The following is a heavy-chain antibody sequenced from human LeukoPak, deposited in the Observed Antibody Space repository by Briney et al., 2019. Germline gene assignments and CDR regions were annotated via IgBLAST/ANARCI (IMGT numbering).Heavy chain of an antibody. D-gene: IGHD1-26*01. Sequence: SVKVSCKASGGTFSSYAISWVRQAPGQGLEWMGRIIPIFGTANYAQKFQGRVTLTTDESTSTGYMELSSLRSEDTAVYHCARDRELLDAFDIWGQGTMVTVSS. CDR1: GGTFSSYA. V-gene: IGHV1-69*05. J-gene: IGHJ3*02. CDR3: ARDRELLDAFDI. CDR2: IIPIFGTA.